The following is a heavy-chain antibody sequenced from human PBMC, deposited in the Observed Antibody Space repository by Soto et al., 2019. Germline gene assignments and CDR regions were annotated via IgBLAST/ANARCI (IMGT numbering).Heavy chain of an antibody. CDR3: TRGRAGYDRVDPDAT. J-gene: IGHJ3*01. V-gene: IGHV3-30-3*01. CDR2: ILNDGTNK. D-gene: IGHD2-15*01. CDR1: GFTFSNYA. Sequence: QVQLVESGGGVVQPGRSLRLSCAASGFTFSNYAMHWVRQAPGKGLEWVANILNDGTNKNYADSVKGRFTISRDNSQIWGYMQMKCLKLEKKGVYYRTRGRAGYDRVDPDATWGQVTM.